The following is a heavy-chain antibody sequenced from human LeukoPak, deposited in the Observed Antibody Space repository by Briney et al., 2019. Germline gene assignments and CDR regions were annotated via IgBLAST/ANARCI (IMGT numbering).Heavy chain of an antibody. CDR1: GGSISSGGYS. CDR2: IYHSGST. V-gene: IGHV4-30-2*01. Sequence: SEALSLTCAVSGGSISSGGYSWSWIRQPPGKGLEWIGYIYHSGSTYYNPSLKSRVTISVDRSKNQFSLKLSPVAAADTAVYYCARADSSGPNWFDPWGQGTLVTVSS. J-gene: IGHJ5*02. D-gene: IGHD3-22*01. CDR3: ARADSSGPNWFDP.